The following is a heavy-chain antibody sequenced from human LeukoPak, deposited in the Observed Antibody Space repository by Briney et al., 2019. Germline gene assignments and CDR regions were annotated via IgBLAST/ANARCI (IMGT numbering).Heavy chain of an antibody. D-gene: IGHD1-14*01. J-gene: IGHJ2*01. CDR1: GFTFSNYA. CDR3: VQLLDDNPIRWYFGL. Sequence: GGSLRLSCTASGFTFSNYAMSWVRQAPGKGLKWVSSISDSGDTPYYADSVKGLFTISRDNSKNTLYLQMSSLRAEDTAVYYCVQLLDDNPIRWYFGLWGRGTLVTVPS. CDR2: ISDSGDTP. V-gene: IGHV3-23*01.